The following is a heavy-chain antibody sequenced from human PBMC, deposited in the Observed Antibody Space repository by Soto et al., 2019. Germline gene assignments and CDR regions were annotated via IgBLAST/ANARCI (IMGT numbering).Heavy chain of an antibody. J-gene: IGHJ4*02. CDR2: VNPNTGDT. Sequence: QVQLVQSGTEVKTSGASVKVSCKASGYSFTSYDINWLRQATGQGPEWMGWVNPNTGDTGLAQRFQARGTLSSDTSIHAAYVEVSSLRPDDTAIYFCARAPRPAAIAVLDHWGQGTLVAVSS. V-gene: IGHV1-8*01. CDR3: ARAPRPAAIAVLDH. CDR1: GYSFTSYD. D-gene: IGHD6-19*01.